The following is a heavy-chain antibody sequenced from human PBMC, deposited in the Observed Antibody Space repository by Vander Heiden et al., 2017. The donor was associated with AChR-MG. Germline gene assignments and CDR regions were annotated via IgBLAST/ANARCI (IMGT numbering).Heavy chain of an antibody. Sequence: QVQLVESGGGVVQPGRSLRLSCAASGFTFSSYGMHWVRQAPGKGLEWVAVISYDGSNKYYADSVKGRFTISRDNSKNTLYLQMNSLRAEDTAVYYCAKEGAVTTVTTDYYYGMDVWGQGTTVTVSS. CDR2: ISYDGSNK. CDR1: GFTFSSYG. D-gene: IGHD4-17*01. CDR3: AKEGAVTTVTTDYYYGMDV. J-gene: IGHJ6*02. V-gene: IGHV3-30*18.